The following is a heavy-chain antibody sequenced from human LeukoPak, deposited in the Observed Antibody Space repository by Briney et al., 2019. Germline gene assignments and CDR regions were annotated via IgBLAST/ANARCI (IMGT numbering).Heavy chain of an antibody. V-gene: IGHV4-59*01. CDR3: AREDIVATLDY. D-gene: IGHD5-12*01. CDR1: GXSISSYY. J-gene: IGHJ4*02. CDR2: IYYSGST. Sequence: PSETLSLTCTVSGXSISSYYWSWIRQPPGKGQEWIGYIYYSGSTNYNPSLKSRVTISVDTSKNQFSLKLSSVTAADTAVYYCAREDIVATLDYWGQGTLVTVSS.